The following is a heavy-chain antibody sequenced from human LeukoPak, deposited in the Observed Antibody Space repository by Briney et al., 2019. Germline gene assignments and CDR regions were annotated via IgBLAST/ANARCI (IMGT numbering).Heavy chain of an antibody. V-gene: IGHV3-11*01. D-gene: IGHD3-10*01. CDR3: ARDYNS. CDR1: GFTFTDYY. Sequence: GGSLRLSCSASGFTFTDYYMSWLRQAPGKELVGVSYISPGVTIIYYGVSVKGRFTIARDNAKKSLYLQMHSLRAEETAVYYCARDYNSWGQGTLVTVSS. J-gene: IGHJ4*02. CDR2: ISPGVTII.